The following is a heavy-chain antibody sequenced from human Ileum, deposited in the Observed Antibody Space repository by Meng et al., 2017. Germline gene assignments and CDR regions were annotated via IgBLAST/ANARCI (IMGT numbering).Heavy chain of an antibody. Sequence: VRLQRSGPVLVRPSGTLSLTCSVSGDSISSRDWWSWVRQPPGKGLEWIGEISQESGRTNYNPSLKSRVTISLDKSKNQFSLNLNSVTAADTAVYYCVRNEGYSLGDWGQGTLVTVSS. CDR3: VRNEGYSLGD. J-gene: IGHJ4*02. CDR2: ISQESGRT. CDR1: GDSISSRDW. V-gene: IGHV4-4*02. D-gene: IGHD2-21*01.